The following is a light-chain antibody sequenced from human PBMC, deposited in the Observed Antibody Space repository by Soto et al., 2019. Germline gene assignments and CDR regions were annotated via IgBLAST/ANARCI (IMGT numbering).Light chain of an antibody. CDR1: QSVCSRC. CDR3: QHYGTTPWT. CDR2: GAS. J-gene: IGKJ1*01. V-gene: IGKV3-20*01. Sequence: ETVLTQSPGTLPLSPGERVTLSCRASQSVCSRCLAWYQQKPGQSPRLLIYGASSRATGIPDRFSGSGSGTDFTLTISRLEPEDFAVYYCQHYGTTPWTFGQGTKVGIK.